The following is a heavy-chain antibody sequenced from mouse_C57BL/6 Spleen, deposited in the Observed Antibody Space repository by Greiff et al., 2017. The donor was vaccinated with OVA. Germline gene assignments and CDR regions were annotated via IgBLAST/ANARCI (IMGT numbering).Heavy chain of an antibody. D-gene: IGHD4-1*01. V-gene: IGHV2-9*01. Sequence: VKLVESGPGLVAPSQSLSITCTVSGFSLTSYGVDWVRQPPGKGLEWLGVIWGGGSTNSNSALMSRLSISKDNSKSQVFLTMSSLQTDDTAMYYCAKHAGTGTRYWYFDVWGTGTTVTVSS. CDR1: GFSLTSYG. J-gene: IGHJ1*03. CDR3: AKHAGTGTRYWYFDV. CDR2: IWGGGST.